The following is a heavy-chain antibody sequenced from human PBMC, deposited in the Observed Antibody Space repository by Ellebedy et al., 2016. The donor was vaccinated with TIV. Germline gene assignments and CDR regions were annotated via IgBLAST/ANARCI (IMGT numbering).Heavy chain of an antibody. J-gene: IGHJ2*01. CDR1: GFTFSTYD. Sequence: PGGSLRLSCAASGFTFSTYDMHWVRQATGKGLEWVSVIGTGGDTYYRDYVKGRFTISRENAKNSLYLQMNSLRAGDTAVYYCARARGNGYFDLWGRGTLVTVSS. V-gene: IGHV3-13*01. D-gene: IGHD1-1*01. CDR3: ARARGNGYFDL. CDR2: IGTGGDT.